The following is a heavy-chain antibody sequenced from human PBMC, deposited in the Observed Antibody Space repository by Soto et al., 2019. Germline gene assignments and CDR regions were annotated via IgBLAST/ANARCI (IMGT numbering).Heavy chain of an antibody. D-gene: IGHD3-3*01. Sequence: QITLNESGPTQVKPRQTLTLTCTFSGFSLTTSGVGVGWIRQSPGKAPEWLALSYWDDDKRYSPSLKSRLTITKDPSKNQVVLTMADLGPADTATYYCAHRVLRTVFGLVTATAIYFDFWGQGTPVAVSS. CDR1: GFSLTTSGVG. CDR3: AHRVLRTVFGLVTATAIYFDF. V-gene: IGHV2-5*02. J-gene: IGHJ4*02. CDR2: SYWDDDK.